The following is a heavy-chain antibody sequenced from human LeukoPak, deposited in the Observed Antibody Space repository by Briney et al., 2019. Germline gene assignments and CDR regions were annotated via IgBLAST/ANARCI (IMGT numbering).Heavy chain of an antibody. CDR3: ARACHLVVVTAEGAFLDP. Sequence: ASVKVSCKASGYRFTSYGIGWVRPAPGQGLEWVGWISIYNGQTYYAQSLQDRVTMTADTSTNTVYMELRSLKTEDTAVYYCARACHLVVVTAEGAFLDPWGQGTLVTISS. CDR1: GYRFTSYG. D-gene: IGHD2-21*02. J-gene: IGHJ5*02. CDR2: ISIYNGQT. V-gene: IGHV1-18*01.